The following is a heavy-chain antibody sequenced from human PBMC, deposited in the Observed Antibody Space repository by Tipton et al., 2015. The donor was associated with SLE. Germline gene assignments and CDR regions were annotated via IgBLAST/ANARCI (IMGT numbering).Heavy chain of an antibody. J-gene: IGHJ4*02. Sequence: GSLRLSCAASGFTFGSHWMHWVRHAPGKGLVWVSQINVDGSGTTYADSVKGRFTLSRDNANNAVYLQMNSLRAEDTAVYYCVRGGFGSGLDCWGQGTLVTVSP. CDR1: GFTFGSHW. CDR2: INVDGSGT. D-gene: IGHD3-10*01. V-gene: IGHV3-74*01. CDR3: VRGGFGSGLDC.